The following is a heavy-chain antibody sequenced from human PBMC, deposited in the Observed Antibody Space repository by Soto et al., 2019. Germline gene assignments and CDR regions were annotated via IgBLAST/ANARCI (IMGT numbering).Heavy chain of an antibody. CDR3: AKVRAEGITIFGVVPPRRFDP. Sequence: PGGSLRLSCAASGFTFSSYAMSWVRQAPGKGLEWVSAISGSGGSTYYADSVKGRFTISRDNSKNTLYLQMNSLRAEDTAVYYCAKVRAEGITIFGVVPPRRFDPWGQGTLVTVSS. V-gene: IGHV3-23*01. CDR2: ISGSGGST. CDR1: GFTFSSYA. D-gene: IGHD3-3*01. J-gene: IGHJ5*02.